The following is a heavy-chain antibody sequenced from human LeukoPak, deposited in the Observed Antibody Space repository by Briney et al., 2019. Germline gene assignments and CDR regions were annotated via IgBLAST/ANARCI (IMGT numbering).Heavy chain of an antibody. CDR1: GFTFSTYA. CDR2: IANDGGDK. CDR3: ARDLATLRDY. V-gene: IGHV3-30*14. J-gene: IGHJ4*02. Sequence: PGRSLRLSCAASGFTFSTYAMHWVRQAPGKGLEWVAIIANDGGDKYYADSVRGRFTISRDNSKNTLYLQMNSLRAEDTAVYYCARDLATLRDYWGQGTLVTVSS.